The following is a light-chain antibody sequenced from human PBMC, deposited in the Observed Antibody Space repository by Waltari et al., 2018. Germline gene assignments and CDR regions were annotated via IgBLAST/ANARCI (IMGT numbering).Light chain of an antibody. V-gene: IGKV3-20*01. J-gene: IGKJ1*01. CDR3: QQYGSSPPRT. CDR2: GAS. CDR1: QTVSRSY. Sequence: EIVLTQSPGTLSLSPGESATLPCRASQTVSRSYLAWYQQKPGQAPRLLIYGASSRATGIPDRFSGSGSGTDFTLTISRLEPEDFAVYYCQQYGSSPPRTFGQGTKVEIK.